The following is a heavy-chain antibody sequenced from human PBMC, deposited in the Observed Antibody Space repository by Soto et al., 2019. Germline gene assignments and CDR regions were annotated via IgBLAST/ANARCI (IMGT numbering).Heavy chain of an antibody. Sequence: QLQESGPGLVKPSETLSLTCSVSGDSINSDKYYWGWIRQPPGKGLEWIGSIYYRGNTYYNPSVQTRVTISLDKSTSQFSLRINSVTAADSAVYFCARLEGLATISYYFDFWGKGAQVTASS. CDR1: GDSINSDKYY. J-gene: IGHJ4*02. D-gene: IGHD3-9*01. CDR3: ARLEGLATISYYFDF. V-gene: IGHV4-39*01. CDR2: IYYRGNT.